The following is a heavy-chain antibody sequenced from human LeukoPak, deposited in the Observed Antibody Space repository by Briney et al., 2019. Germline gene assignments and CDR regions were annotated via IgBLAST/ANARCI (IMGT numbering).Heavy chain of an antibody. Sequence: GGSLRLSCAASGFTFSSYWMSWARQAQGKGLELVCKIKQDGSEKLYVDSVKGRFNIFRDNAKNSLYLQMNSLRAEDTAVYYCARRIVRPPVFDYWGQGPLVTVSS. J-gene: IGHJ4*02. D-gene: IGHD1-26*01. CDR3: ARRIVRPPVFDY. V-gene: IGHV3-7*01. CDR1: GFTFSSYW. CDR2: IKQDGSEK.